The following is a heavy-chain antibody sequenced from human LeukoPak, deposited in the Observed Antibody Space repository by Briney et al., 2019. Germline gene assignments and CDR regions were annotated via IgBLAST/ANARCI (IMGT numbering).Heavy chain of an antibody. CDR3: ARSRYYYYYMGV. V-gene: IGHV1-69*13. CDR1: GGTFSSYA. CDR2: IIPIFGTA. Sequence: GASVKVSCKASGGTFSSYAISWVRQAPGQGLEWMGGIIPIFGTANYAQKFQGRVTITADESTSTAYMELSSLRSEDTAVYYCARSRYYYYYMGVWGKGTTVTVSS. J-gene: IGHJ6*03.